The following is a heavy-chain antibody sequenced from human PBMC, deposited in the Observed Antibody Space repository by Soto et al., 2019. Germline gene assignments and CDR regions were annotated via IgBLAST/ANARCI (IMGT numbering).Heavy chain of an antibody. J-gene: IGHJ5*02. V-gene: IGHV3-66*01. CDR1: GFTVSNSY. D-gene: IGHD4-17*01. Sequence: EVQLVESGGGLVQPGGSLRLSCAASGFTVSNSYMSWVRQAPGKGLEYVSVIYSGGGTYYADSVKGRFTISRDNSKNTLYLQMNSLGVEDTAVYYCARSPTRTNYADYFDPWGQGTLVTVSS. CDR2: IYSGGGT. CDR3: ARSPTRTNYADYFDP.